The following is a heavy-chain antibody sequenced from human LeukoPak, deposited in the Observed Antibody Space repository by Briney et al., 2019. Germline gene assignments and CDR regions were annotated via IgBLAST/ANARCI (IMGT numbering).Heavy chain of an antibody. D-gene: IGHD2-21*02. CDR3: ARDLIVVVTADDAFDI. CDR1: GYTFTSYG. V-gene: IGHV1-18*01. Sequence: ASVKVSCKASGYTFTSYGIRWVRQAAGQGLEWMGWISAYNGNTNYAQKLQGRVTMTTDTSTSTAYMELSSLRSDDTAVYYCARDLIVVVTADDAFDIWGQGTIVTVSS. CDR2: ISAYNGNT. J-gene: IGHJ3*02.